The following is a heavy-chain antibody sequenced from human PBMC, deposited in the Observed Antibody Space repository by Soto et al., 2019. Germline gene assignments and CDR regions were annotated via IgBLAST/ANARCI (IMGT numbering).Heavy chain of an antibody. CDR1: GFTFSNYG. J-gene: IGHJ4*02. CDR2: IWYDGSKT. D-gene: IGHD5-12*01. V-gene: IGHV3-33*01. CDR3: ARDLGSTNYYFDY. Sequence: PGGSLRLSCAASGFTFSNYGFHWVRQAPGKGLEWVAVIWYDGSKTYYVESVKGRFTISRDNSKNTLYLQMNSLRVEDTAVYRCARDLGSTNYYFDYWGRGXLVTVYS.